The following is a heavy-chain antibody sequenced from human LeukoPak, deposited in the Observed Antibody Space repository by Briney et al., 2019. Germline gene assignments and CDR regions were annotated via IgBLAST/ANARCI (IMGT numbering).Heavy chain of an antibody. J-gene: IGHJ6*03. CDR2: IKQDGSEK. Sequence: PGGSLRLSCAASGFTFSSYWMSWVRQAPGKGLEWVANIKQDGSEKYYVDSVKGRFTISRDNAKNSLYLQMNSLRAEDTAVYYCARKTVVPAAISYYYYYMDVWGKGTTVTVSS. D-gene: IGHD2-2*01. CDR3: ARKTVVPAAISYYYYYMDV. V-gene: IGHV3-7*01. CDR1: GFTFSSYW.